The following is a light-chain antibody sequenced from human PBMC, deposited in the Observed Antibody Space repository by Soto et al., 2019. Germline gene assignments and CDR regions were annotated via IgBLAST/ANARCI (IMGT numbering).Light chain of an antibody. CDR1: QSVSSH. Sequence: EIVLTQSPGTLSLSPGERATLSCRASQSVSSHLAWYQQKPGQAPRLLIYDASNRATGIPARFSGSGSGTDFTLTISSLEPEDIAVYHCGQRTTWPWTCGQGSKVEIK. CDR2: DAS. J-gene: IGKJ1*01. CDR3: GQRTTWPWT. V-gene: IGKV3-11*01.